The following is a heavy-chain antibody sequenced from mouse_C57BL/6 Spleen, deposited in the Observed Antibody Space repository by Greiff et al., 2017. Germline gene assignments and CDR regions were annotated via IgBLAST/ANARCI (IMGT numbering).Heavy chain of an antibody. J-gene: IGHJ4*01. D-gene: IGHD3-3*01. CDR1: GYTFTSYG. CDR3: ARREGRTSYAMDY. V-gene: IGHV1-81*01. Sequence: VQLQQSGAELARPGASVKLSCKASGYTFTSYGISWVKQRTGQGLEWIGEIYPRSGNTYYNEKFKGKATLTADKSSSTAYMELRSLTSEASAVYFCARREGRTSYAMDYWGQGTSVTVSS. CDR2: IYPRSGNT.